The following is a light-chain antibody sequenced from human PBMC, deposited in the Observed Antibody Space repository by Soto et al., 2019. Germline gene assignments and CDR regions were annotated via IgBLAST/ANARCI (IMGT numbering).Light chain of an antibody. CDR3: TSYAGSNIGV. CDR1: SSDVGAYNY. J-gene: IGLJ3*02. Sequence: QYALTQPPSASGSPGQSVTISCTGTSSDVGAYNYVSWYQQYPGKAPKLMIYEVNKRPSGVPDRFSGSKSGKTASLTVSGLEPEDESDYDCTSYAGSNIGVFGGGTKVTVL. V-gene: IGLV2-8*01. CDR2: EVN.